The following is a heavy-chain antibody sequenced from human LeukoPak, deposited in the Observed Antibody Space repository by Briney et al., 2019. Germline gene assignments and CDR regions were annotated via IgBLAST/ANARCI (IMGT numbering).Heavy chain of an antibody. Sequence: PGGSLRLSCAASGFTFDDYAMHWVRQAPGKGLEWVSGISWNSGSIGYADSVKGRFTISRDNAKNSLYLQMNSLRAEDTAVYYCGRCGRGSNWFDPWGQGTLVTVSS. V-gene: IGHV3-9*01. CDR1: GFTFDDYA. CDR2: ISWNSGSI. D-gene: IGHD3-16*01. CDR3: GRCGRGSNWFDP. J-gene: IGHJ5*02.